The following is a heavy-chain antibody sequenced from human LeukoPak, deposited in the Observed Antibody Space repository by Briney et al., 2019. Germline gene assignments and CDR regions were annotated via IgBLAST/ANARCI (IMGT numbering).Heavy chain of an antibody. CDR1: GFTFSSYA. V-gene: IGHV3-30*04. Sequence: GGSLRLSCAASGFTFSSYAMHWVRQAPGKGLEWVAVISYDGSNKYYADSVKGRFTISRDNSKNTLYLQMNSLRAEDTAVYYCAKDFGDCSSTSCSLVDYWGQGTLVTVSS. CDR2: ISYDGSNK. D-gene: IGHD2-2*01. J-gene: IGHJ4*02. CDR3: AKDFGDCSSTSCSLVDY.